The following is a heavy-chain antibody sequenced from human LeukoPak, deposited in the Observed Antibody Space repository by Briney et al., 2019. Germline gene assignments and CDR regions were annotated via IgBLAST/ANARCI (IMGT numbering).Heavy chain of an antibody. J-gene: IGHJ3*02. CDR3: AKVPYYYDSSGYYWDAFDI. CDR1: GFTFSSYA. D-gene: IGHD3-22*01. CDR2: ISGSGGST. V-gene: IGHV3-23*01. Sequence: GGSLRLSCAASGFTFSSYAMSWVRQAPGKGLEWVSAISGSGGSTYYADSVKGRFTISRDNSKNTLYLQMNSLRAEDTAVYYCAKVPYYYDSSGYYWDAFDIWGQGTMVTVSS.